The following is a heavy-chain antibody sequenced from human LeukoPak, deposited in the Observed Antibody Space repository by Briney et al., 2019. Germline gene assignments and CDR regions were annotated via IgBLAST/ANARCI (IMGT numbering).Heavy chain of an antibody. V-gene: IGHV4-4*07. J-gene: IGHJ3*02. Sequence: PSETLSLXCTVSGGSISSYYWRWIRQPAGKGLEWIGRIYTSGSTKYNPSLKSRVTMSVDTSKNQFSLKLSSVTAADTAVYYCARDLPYSSGWYGGRDAFDIWGQGTMVTVSS. CDR2: IYTSGST. CDR3: ARDLPYSSGWYGGRDAFDI. D-gene: IGHD6-19*01. CDR1: GGSISSYY.